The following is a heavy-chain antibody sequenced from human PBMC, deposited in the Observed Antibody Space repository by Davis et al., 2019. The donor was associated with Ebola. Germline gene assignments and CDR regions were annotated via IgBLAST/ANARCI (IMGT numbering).Heavy chain of an antibody. V-gene: IGHV5-51*01. CDR1: GNSFSSHW. CDR2: IYTGDSDT. Sequence: GESLKISCKDSGNSFSSHWIGWVRQMPGKGLEWMGIIYTGDSDTRSSPSFRGQVTISADKSIKTAFLQWSSLKASDTALYYCASLRRTITGMDDGFDMWGQGTMVTVSS. J-gene: IGHJ3*02. CDR3: ASLRRTITGMDDGFDM. D-gene: IGHD2-8*02.